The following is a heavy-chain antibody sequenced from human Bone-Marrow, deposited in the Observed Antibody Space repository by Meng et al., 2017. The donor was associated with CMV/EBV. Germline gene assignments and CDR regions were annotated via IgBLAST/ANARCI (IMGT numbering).Heavy chain of an antibody. V-gene: IGHV1-46*01. CDR1: GYTFTSYY. CDR2: INPSGGST. J-gene: IGHJ6*02. CDR3: AREGGVNSRSYYYYGMDV. Sequence: ASVKVSCKASGYTFTSYYMHWVRQAPGQGLEWMGIINPSGGSTSYAQKFQGRVTMTRDTSTSTVYMELSSLRSEDTAVYYCAREGGVNSRSYYYYGMDVWGQGNTVNVAS. D-gene: IGHD2/OR15-2a*01.